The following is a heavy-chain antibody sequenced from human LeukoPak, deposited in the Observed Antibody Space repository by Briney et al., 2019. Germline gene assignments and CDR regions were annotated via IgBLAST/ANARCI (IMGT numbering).Heavy chain of an antibody. V-gene: IGHV1-69*05. CDR2: VIPIFGTA. Sequence: SVKVSCKASGGTFSSYAISWVRQAPGQGLEWMGRVIPIFGTANYAQKFQGRVTITTDESTSTAYMELSSLRSEDTAVYYCARDPAYCGGDCYIGYFDLWGRGTLVTVSS. D-gene: IGHD2-21*02. CDR3: ARDPAYCGGDCYIGYFDL. J-gene: IGHJ2*01. CDR1: GGTFSSYA.